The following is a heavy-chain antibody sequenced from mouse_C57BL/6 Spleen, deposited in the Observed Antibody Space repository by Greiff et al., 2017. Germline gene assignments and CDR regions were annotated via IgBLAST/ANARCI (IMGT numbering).Heavy chain of an antibody. CDR2: IYPGDGDT. CDR1: GYAFSSSW. D-gene: IGHD2-2*01. CDR3: ARWGLRYYAMDY. J-gene: IGHJ4*01. Sequence: QVQLQQSGPELVKPGASVKISCKASGYAFSSSWMNWVKQRPGKGLEWIGRIYPGDGDTNYNGKFKGKATLTADKSSSTAYMQLSSLTSEDSAVYFCARWGLRYYAMDYWGQGTSVTVSS. V-gene: IGHV1-82*01.